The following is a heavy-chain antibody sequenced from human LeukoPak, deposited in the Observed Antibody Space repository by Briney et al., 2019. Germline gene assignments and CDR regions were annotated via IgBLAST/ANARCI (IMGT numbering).Heavy chain of an antibody. D-gene: IGHD6-13*01. CDR3: ARDRSIAAAGSKLAEDYYYYYGMDV. V-gene: IGHV3-66*02. Sequence: GGSLRLSCAASGFTVSSNYMSWVRQAPGKGLEWVSVIYSGDSTYYAESVKGRFTISRDNSKNTLYLQMNSLRAEDTAVYYCARDRSIAAAGSKLAEDYYYYYGMDVWGQGTTVTVSS. CDR2: IYSGDST. CDR1: GFTVSSNY. J-gene: IGHJ6*02.